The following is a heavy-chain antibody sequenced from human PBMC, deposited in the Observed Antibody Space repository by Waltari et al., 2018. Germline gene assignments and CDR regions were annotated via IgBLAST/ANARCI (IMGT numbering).Heavy chain of an antibody. Sequence: QLQLQESGPGLVKPSETLSLTCTVSGGSISSSSYYWGWIRQPPGKGLDRIGSIYYSGSTYYNPTLKSRVTRSVDTSKHQFSLKLSSVTAADTAVYYCARYLYDRTQSEYYFDYWGQGTLVTVSS. D-gene: IGHD3-22*01. CDR2: IYYSGST. J-gene: IGHJ4*02. CDR1: GGSISSSSYY. V-gene: IGHV4-39*01. CDR3: ARYLYDRTQSEYYFDY.